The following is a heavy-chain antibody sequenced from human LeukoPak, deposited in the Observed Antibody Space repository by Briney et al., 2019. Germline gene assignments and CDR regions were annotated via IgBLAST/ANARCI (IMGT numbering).Heavy chain of an antibody. D-gene: IGHD2-15*01. Sequence: PSETLSLTXAVSGYSISSGYYWGWIRQPPGKGLEWIGSIYHSGSTYYNPSLKSRVTISVDTSKNQFSLKLSSVTAADTAVYYCARGLYCSGGSCYFDYWGQGTLVTVSS. V-gene: IGHV4-38-2*01. J-gene: IGHJ4*02. CDR3: ARGLYCSGGSCYFDY. CDR1: GYSISSGYY. CDR2: IYHSGST.